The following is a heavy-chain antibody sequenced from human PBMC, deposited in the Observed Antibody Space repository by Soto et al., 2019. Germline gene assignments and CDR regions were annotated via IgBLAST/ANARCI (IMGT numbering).Heavy chain of an antibody. D-gene: IGHD2-15*01. CDR3: ARGFSGGSYHFDY. CDR1: GGTFSSYA. V-gene: IGHV1-69*13. J-gene: IGHJ4*02. CDR2: IIPIFGTA. Sequence: ASVKVSCKASGGTFSSYAISWVRQAPGQGLEWMGGIIPIFGTANYAQKFQGRVTITADESTSTAYMELSSLRSEDTAVYYCARGFSGGSYHFDYWGQGTLVTVSS.